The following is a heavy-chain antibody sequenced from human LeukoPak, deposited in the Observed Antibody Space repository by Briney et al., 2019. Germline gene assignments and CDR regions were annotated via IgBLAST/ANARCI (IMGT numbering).Heavy chain of an antibody. CDR1: GGSISSSSYY. D-gene: IGHD5-12*01. CDR2: IYYSGST. CDR3: ARGLRWGWLRSEDYSYYYMDV. V-gene: IGHV4-39*07. J-gene: IGHJ6*03. Sequence: SETLSLTCTVSGGSISSSSYYWGWIRQPPGKGLEWIGSIYYSGSTYYNPSLKSRVTISVDTSKNQFSLKLSSVTAADTAVYYCARGLRWGWLRSEDYSYYYMDVWGKGTTVTVSS.